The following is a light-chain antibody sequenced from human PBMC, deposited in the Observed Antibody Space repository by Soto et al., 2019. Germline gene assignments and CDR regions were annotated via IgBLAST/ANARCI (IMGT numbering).Light chain of an antibody. CDR2: DGS. CDR3: FSFTTTSTHV. V-gene: IGLV2-14*02. J-gene: IGLJ1*01. CDR1: SSDVGSYNL. Sequence: QSALTQPASMSGSPGQSITISCTGTSSDVGSYNLVSWYQQFPDKAPKLIIYDGSERPSGVSNRFSGSKSGNTAYLTISGLQVEDEAEYFCFSFTTTSTHVFGTGTKVTVL.